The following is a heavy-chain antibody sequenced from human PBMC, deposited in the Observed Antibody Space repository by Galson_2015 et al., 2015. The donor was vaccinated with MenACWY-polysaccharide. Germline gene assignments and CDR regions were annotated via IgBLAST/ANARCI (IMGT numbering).Heavy chain of an antibody. D-gene: IGHD6-13*01. CDR3: ASSSWYSGWPGYMDV. CDR1: GYTFTGYY. J-gene: IGHJ6*03. Sequence: SVKVSCKASGYTFTGYYMHWVRQAPGQGLEWMGWINPNSGGTNYAQKFQGWVTMTRDTSISTAYMELSRLRSDDTAVYYCASSSWYSGWPGYMDVWGKGTTVTVSS. CDR2: INPNSGGT. V-gene: IGHV1-2*04.